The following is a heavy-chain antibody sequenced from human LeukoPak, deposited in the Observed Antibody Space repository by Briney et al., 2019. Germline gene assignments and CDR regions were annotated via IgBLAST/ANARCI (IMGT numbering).Heavy chain of an antibody. CDR3: AAGSVITGTPGDY. J-gene: IGHJ4*02. V-gene: IGHV1-58*01. CDR2: IVVGSGNT. D-gene: IGHD1-7*01. CDR1: GFTFTSSA. Sequence: SVKVSCKASGFTFTSSAVQWVRQARGQRLEWIGWIVVGSGNTNYAQKFQERVTITRDMSTSTAYMELSSLRSEDTAVYYCAAGSVITGTPGDYWGQGTLVTVSS.